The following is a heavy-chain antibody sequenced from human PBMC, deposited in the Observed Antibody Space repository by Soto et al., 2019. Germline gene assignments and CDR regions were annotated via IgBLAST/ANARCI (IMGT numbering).Heavy chain of an antibody. CDR3: AKEGEKPDFDY. J-gene: IGHJ4*02. V-gene: IGHV3-30*02. CDR1: GFTFSCYG. CDR2: MWSDGSNK. Sequence: GGSLRLSCAGTGFTFSCYGIHWVRQAPGKGLEGVTVMWSDGSNKSYADSVKGRFTISRDNSKNTLYLQMNSLRAEDTAVYYCAKEGEKPDFDYWGQGTLVTVSS.